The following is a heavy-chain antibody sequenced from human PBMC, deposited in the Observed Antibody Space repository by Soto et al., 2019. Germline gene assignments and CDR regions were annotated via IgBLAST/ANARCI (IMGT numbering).Heavy chain of an antibody. CDR2: INHSGST. CDR3: ARGRASIMVYARTSQYFQH. Sequence: SETLSLTCAVYGGSFSGYYWSWIRQPPGKGLEWIGEINHSGSTNYNPSLKSRVTISVDTSKNQFSLKLSSVTAADTAVYYCARGRASIMVYARTSQYFQHWGQGTLVTVS. J-gene: IGHJ1*01. V-gene: IGHV4-34*01. D-gene: IGHD2-8*01. CDR1: GGSFSGYY.